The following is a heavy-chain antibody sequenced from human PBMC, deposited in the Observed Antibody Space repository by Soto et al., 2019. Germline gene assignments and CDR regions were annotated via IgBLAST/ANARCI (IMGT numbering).Heavy chain of an antibody. D-gene: IGHD4-17*01. V-gene: IGHV3-64*01. CDR1: GFIFSNYA. CDR2: ISSNGGST. CDR3: ARLHQYGDYAPYYYGMDV. Sequence: PGGSLRLSCAVSGFIFSNYAMYWVRQAPGKGLEYVSGISSNGGSTYYANSVKGRFTISRDNFKDTLYLQMGSLRAEDMAVYYCARLHQYGDYAPYYYGMDVWGQGTTVTVSS. J-gene: IGHJ6*02.